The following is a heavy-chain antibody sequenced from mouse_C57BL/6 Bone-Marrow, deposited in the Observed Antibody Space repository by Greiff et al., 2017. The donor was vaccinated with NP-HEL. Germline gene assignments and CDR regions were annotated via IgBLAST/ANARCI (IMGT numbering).Heavy chain of an antibody. V-gene: IGHV5-12*01. CDR2: ISNGGGST. CDR3: ASDITTVVAHYYDMDY. D-gene: IGHD1-1*01. Sequence: EVKLMESGGGLVQPGGSLKLSCAASGFTFSDYYMYWVRQTPEKRLEWVAYISNGGGSTYYPDTVKGRFTISRDNAKNTLYLQMSRLKSEDTAMYYCASDITTVVAHYYDMDYWGQGTSVTVSS. CDR1: GFTFSDYY. J-gene: IGHJ4*01.